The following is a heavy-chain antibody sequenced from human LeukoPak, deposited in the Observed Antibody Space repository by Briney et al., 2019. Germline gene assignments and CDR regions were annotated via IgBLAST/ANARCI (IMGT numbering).Heavy chain of an antibody. CDR2: IYYSGST. CDR1: GGSISSVGYS. V-gene: IGHV4-30-4*07. Sequence: SQTLSLACAVSGGSISSVGYSWSWIRQPPGKGLEWIGYIYYSGSTYYNPSLKSRVTISVDTSKNQFSLKLSSVTAADTAVYYCARASTTVTTDFDLWGRGTLVTVSS. J-gene: IGHJ2*01. D-gene: IGHD4-17*01. CDR3: ARASTTVTTDFDL.